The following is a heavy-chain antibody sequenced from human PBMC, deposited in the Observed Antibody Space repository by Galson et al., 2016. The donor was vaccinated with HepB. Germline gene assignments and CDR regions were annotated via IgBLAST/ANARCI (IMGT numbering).Heavy chain of an antibody. CDR2: VSGSGDST. V-gene: IGHV3-23*01. CDR3: AKGLGVEAGGGFDM. Sequence: LRLSCAASGFTFSSFAMNWVRQAPGKGRQWVSAVSGSGDSTYYAGSVKGRFTISRDNSKNTLFLQMNSLRADDTAAYFCAKGLGVEAGGGFDMWGQGTMVTVSS. D-gene: IGHD2-15*01. J-gene: IGHJ3*02. CDR1: GFTFSSFA.